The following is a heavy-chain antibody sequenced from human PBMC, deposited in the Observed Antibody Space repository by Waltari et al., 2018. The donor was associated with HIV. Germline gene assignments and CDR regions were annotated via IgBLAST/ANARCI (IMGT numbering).Heavy chain of an antibody. J-gene: IGHJ6*02. CDR2: INHSGST. CDR3: ARARLVSRGQYCSTTSCLPHYYYYYGMDV. D-gene: IGHD2-2*01. CDR1: GGSFSGSY. V-gene: IGHV4-34*01. Sequence: QVQLRQWGAGLLKPSETLSLTCAVYGGSFSGSYWSWIRHPPGKGTEWTGEINHSGSTNYNPSLKSRVTISVDTSKNQFSLKLTSVTAADTAVFYCARARLVSRGQYCSTTSCLPHYYYYYGMDVWGQGTTVTVSS.